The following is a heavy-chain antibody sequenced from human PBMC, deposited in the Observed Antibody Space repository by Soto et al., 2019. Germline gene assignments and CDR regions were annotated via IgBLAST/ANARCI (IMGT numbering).Heavy chain of an antibody. CDR2: ISSSGGST. D-gene: IGHD7-27*01. CDR3: AKGWGDY. CDR1: GFTFSSYT. V-gene: IGHV3-23*01. Sequence: EVQLLESGGGLVQPGGSLRLSCAASGFTFSSYTMSWVRQGPGKGLEWVSGISSSGGSTVYADSVKGRFTISRDNFNNTRYLQMNSLRAEDTAVYYCAKGWGDYWGQGTPVTVSS. J-gene: IGHJ4*02.